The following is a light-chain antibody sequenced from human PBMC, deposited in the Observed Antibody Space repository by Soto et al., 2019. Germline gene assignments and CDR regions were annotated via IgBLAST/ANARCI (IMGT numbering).Light chain of an antibody. CDR1: QSVSSY. CDR3: QQRSYWLT. J-gene: IGKJ4*01. CDR2: DAS. V-gene: IGKV3-11*01. Sequence: EIVLTQSPATLSLSPGEGATLSCRASQSVSSYLAWYQQKPGQAPRLLIYDASNRATGIPGRFSGSGSGTDFTLTISSLEPEDFAVYYCQQRSYWLTFGGGTKVDIK.